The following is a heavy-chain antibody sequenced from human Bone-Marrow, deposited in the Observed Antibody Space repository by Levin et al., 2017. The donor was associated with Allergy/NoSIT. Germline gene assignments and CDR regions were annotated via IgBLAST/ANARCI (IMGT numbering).Heavy chain of an antibody. Sequence: GGSLRLSCAASGFTFSSYAMSWVRQAPGKGLEWVSAISGSGGSTYYADSVKGRFTISRDNSKNTLYLQMNSLRAEDTAVYYCANYYDSSGYYDAFDIWGQGTMVTVSS. J-gene: IGHJ3*02. V-gene: IGHV3-23*01. CDR2: ISGSGGST. CDR3: ANYYDSSGYYDAFDI. CDR1: GFTFSSYA. D-gene: IGHD3-22*01.